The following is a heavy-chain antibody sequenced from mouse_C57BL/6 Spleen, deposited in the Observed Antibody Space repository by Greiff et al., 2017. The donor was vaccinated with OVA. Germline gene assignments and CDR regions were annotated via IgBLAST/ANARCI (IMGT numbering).Heavy chain of an antibody. D-gene: IGHD1-1*01. CDR2: IDPSDSET. CDR1: GYTFTSYW. Sequence: QVQLQQPGAELVRPGSSVKLSCKASGYTFTSYWMHWVKQRPIQGLEWIGNIDPSDSETPYNQKFKDKATLTVDKSSSTAYMQLSSLTSEDSAVYYCARARDYGSRRTLYYFDYWGQGTTLTVAS. J-gene: IGHJ2*01. CDR3: ARARDYGSRRTLYYFDY. V-gene: IGHV1-52*01.